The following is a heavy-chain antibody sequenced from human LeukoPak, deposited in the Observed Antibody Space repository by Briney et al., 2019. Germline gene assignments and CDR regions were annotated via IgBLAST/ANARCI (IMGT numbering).Heavy chain of an antibody. J-gene: IGHJ6*04. CDR3: AREVVVAADYYYYGMDV. Sequence: PSETLSLTCTLSGGSLSSGDYYWGWLRQPPGTGREWFGYIYYSGSTYNNPSLKSRVTISVDTSKNQFSLKLSSVTAADTAVYYCAREVVVAADYYYYGMDVWGKGTTVTVSS. CDR1: GGSLSSGDYY. V-gene: IGHV4-30-4*01. CDR2: IYYSGST. D-gene: IGHD2-15*01.